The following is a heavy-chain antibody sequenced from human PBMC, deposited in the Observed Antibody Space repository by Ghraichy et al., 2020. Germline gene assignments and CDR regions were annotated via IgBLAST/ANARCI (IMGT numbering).Heavy chain of an antibody. CDR2: IWYDGSNK. D-gene: IGHD3-22*01. CDR1: GFTFSSYG. J-gene: IGHJ4*02. V-gene: IGHV3-33*01. Sequence: GESLNISCAASGFTFSSYGMHWVRQAPGKGLEWVAVIWYDGSNKYYADSVKGRFTISRDNSKNTLYLQMNSLRAEDTAVYYCARGNYDSSGYYLGFDYWGQGTLVTVSS. CDR3: ARGNYDSSGYYLGFDY.